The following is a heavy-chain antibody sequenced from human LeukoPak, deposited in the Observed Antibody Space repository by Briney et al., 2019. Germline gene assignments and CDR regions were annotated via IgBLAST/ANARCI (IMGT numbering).Heavy chain of an antibody. CDR1: GYTFTSYG. V-gene: IGHV1-18*01. D-gene: IGHD4-17*01. J-gene: IGHJ4*02. Sequence: ASVKVSCKASGYTFTSYGISWVRQAPGQGLEWMGWISAYNGNTNYAQKLQGRVTMTTDTSTSTAYMELRSLRSDDTAVYYCARVNLAGGYGDYESPPAFDYWGQGTLVTVSS. CDR2: ISAYNGNT. CDR3: ARVNLAGGYGDYESPPAFDY.